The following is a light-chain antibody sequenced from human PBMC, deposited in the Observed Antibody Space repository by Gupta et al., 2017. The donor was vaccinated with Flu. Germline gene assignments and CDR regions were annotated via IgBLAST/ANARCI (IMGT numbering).Light chain of an antibody. CDR1: QDISNY. J-gene: IGKJ4*01. Sequence: IQMTQSPSSLSASVGDRVTITCQASQDISNYLNWYQQKPGKAPKLLIYDASKLETGVPSRFSGSGSGTDFTFTISSLQPEDFATYYCQHDDNLPLTFGGGTKVEIK. CDR2: DAS. V-gene: IGKV1-33*01. CDR3: QHDDNLPLT.